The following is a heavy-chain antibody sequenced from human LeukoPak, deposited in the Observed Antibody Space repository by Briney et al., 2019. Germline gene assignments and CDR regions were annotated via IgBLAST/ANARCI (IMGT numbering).Heavy chain of an antibody. V-gene: IGHV3-23*01. CDR2: ISGSGGST. CDR1: GFTFSSYA. Sequence: GGSLRLSCAASGFTFSSYAMSWVRQAPGKGLEWVSAISGSGGSTYYADSVKGRFTISRDNSKNTLYLQMNSPRAEDTAVYYCAKRALLGLGELYYFDYWGQGTLVTVSS. CDR3: AKRALLGLGELYYFDY. J-gene: IGHJ4*02. D-gene: IGHD3-10*01.